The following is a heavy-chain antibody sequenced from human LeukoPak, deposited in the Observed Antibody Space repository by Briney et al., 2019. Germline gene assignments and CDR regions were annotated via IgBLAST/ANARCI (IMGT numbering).Heavy chain of an antibody. CDR1: GFTFSSYA. CDR2: ISGSGGST. J-gene: IGHJ4*02. V-gene: IGHV3-23*01. CDR3: AKDLQPAAGMFPPRGNFDY. Sequence: GSLRLSCAASGFTFSSYAMSWVRQAPGKGLEWVSAISGSGGSTYYADSVKGRFTISRGNSKNTLYLQMNSLRAEDTAVYYCAKDLQPAAGMFPPRGNFDYWGQGTLVTVSS. D-gene: IGHD6-13*01.